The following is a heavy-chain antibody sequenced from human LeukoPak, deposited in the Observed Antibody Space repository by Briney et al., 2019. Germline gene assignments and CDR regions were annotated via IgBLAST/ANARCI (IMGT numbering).Heavy chain of an antibody. CDR1: GFTVSSNY. CDR2: IYSGGST. Sequence: GGSLRLSCAASGFTVSSNYLSWVREAPGKGLEWVSVIYSGGSTYYADSVKGRFTISRDNSKNTLYLQMNSLRAEDTAVYYCARDVYSSGWYLPDYWGQGTLVTVSS. D-gene: IGHD6-19*01. V-gene: IGHV3-53*01. J-gene: IGHJ4*02. CDR3: ARDVYSSGWYLPDY.